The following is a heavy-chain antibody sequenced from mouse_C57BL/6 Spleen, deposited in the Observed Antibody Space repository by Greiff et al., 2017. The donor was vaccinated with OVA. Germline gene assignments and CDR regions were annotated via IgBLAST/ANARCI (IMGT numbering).Heavy chain of an antibody. CDR1: GYTFTDYN. V-gene: IGHV1-22*01. CDR3: ARAYYSNYVAYAMDY. J-gene: IGHJ4*01. Sequence: EVQLQQSGPELVKPGASVKMSCKASGYTFTDYNMHWVKQSHGKSLEWIGYINPNNGGTSYNQKFKGKATLTVNKSSSTAYMELRSLTSEDSAVYYCARAYYSNYVAYAMDYWGQGTSVTVSS. CDR2: INPNNGGT. D-gene: IGHD2-5*01.